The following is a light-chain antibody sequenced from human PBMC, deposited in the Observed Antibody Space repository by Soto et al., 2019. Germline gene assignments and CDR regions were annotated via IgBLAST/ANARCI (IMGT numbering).Light chain of an antibody. Sequence: EIVLTQSPGTLSLSPGERATLSCRASQSVSSTYLIWYQQKPGQAPRLXIXGASSRATGVPDRFSGGGSGTDFTLTISRLEHEDFAVYYCQQYNNWHPITFGQGTRLEIK. J-gene: IGKJ5*01. V-gene: IGKV3-20*01. CDR1: QSVSSTY. CDR2: GAS. CDR3: QQYNNWHPIT.